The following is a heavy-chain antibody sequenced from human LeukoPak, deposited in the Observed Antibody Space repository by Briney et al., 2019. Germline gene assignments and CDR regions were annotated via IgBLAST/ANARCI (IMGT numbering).Heavy chain of an antibody. J-gene: IGHJ6*03. CDR3: AREPGIAAAERYYYYYMDV. D-gene: IGHD6-13*01. Sequence: SETLSLTCTVSGGSISSYHWSWIRQPPGKGLEWIGEVNHSGSTNYNPSLKSRVTISVDTSKNQFSLKLSSVTAADTAVYYCAREPGIAAAERYYYYYMDVWGKGTTVTVSS. V-gene: IGHV4-34*01. CDR2: VNHSGST. CDR1: GGSISSYH.